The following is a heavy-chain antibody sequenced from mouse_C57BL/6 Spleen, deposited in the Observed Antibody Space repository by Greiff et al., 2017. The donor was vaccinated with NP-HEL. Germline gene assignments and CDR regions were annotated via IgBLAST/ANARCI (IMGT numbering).Heavy chain of an antibody. CDR3: AREGLRDYYAMDY. CDR2: ISYDGSN. CDR1: GYSITSGYY. J-gene: IGHJ4*01. Sequence: ESGPGLVKPSQSLSLTCSVTGYSITSGYYWNWIRQFPGNKLEWMGYISYDGSNNYNPSLKNRISITRDTSKNQFFLKLNSVTTEDTATYYCAREGLRDYYAMDYWGQGTSVTVSS. D-gene: IGHD1-1*01. V-gene: IGHV3-6*01.